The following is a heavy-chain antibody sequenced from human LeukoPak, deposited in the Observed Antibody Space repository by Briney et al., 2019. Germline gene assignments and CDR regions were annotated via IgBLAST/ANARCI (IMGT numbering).Heavy chain of an antibody. CDR1: GDTFSSYG. D-gene: IGHD2-21*02. Sequence: ASVKVSCKASGDTFSSYGINWVRQAPGQGLEWMGWISAYNGNTNYAQKLQGRVTMTTDTSTSTAYMELRSLKSDDTAVYYCARDNCGGDCYSPNWFDPWGQETLVTVSS. V-gene: IGHV1-18*01. CDR3: ARDNCGGDCYSPNWFDP. J-gene: IGHJ5*02. CDR2: ISAYNGNT.